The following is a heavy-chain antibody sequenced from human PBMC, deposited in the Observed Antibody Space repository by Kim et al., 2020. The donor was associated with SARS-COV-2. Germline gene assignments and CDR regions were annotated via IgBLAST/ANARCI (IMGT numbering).Heavy chain of an antibody. D-gene: IGHD1-26*01. Sequence: GGSLRLSCVVSGLTFSNYHMSWVRQAPEKGLEWVSGISESGARTYYADSVKGGFTITRQNSKNTLFLQMNSMRAEDTAVYFCAKVSINDGGSNFWGQGTLVSVSS. CDR3: AKVSINDGGSNF. CDR1: GLTFSNYH. V-gene: IGHV3-23*01. J-gene: IGHJ4*02. CDR2: ISESGART.